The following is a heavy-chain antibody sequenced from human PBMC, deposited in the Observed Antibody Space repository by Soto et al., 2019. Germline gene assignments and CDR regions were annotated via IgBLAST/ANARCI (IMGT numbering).Heavy chain of an antibody. J-gene: IGHJ6*02. CDR3: GRDRMATVTSWLGGGRHYYYGMDV. Sequence: QVQLVESGGGVVQPGRSLRLSCAASGFTFSSYGMHWVRQAPGKGLEWVAVIWYDGSNKYYADSVKGRFTISRDNSKNTLYMQMNRLRTEDTGVYYWGRDRMATVTSWLGGGRHYYYGMDVWGQGTTVTVSS. CDR2: IWYDGSNK. D-gene: IGHD4-4*01. V-gene: IGHV3-33*01. CDR1: GFTFSSYG.